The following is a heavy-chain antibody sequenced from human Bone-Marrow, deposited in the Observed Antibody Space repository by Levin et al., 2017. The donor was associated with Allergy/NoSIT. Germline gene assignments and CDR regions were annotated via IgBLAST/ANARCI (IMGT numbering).Heavy chain of an antibody. Sequence: AGGSLRLSCAVSGLSVSDNCMSWVRQAPGKGLECVSVINCAQTAFYADSVRGRFTISRDNAKKSLFLQMNSLRPEDTAFYYCTKDRRGLVMGIFDMWGQGTTVIVSS. CDR2: INCAQTA. CDR1: GLSVSDNC. D-gene: IGHD3/OR15-3a*01. V-gene: IGHV3-53*05. J-gene: IGHJ3*02. CDR3: TKDRRGLVMGIFDM.